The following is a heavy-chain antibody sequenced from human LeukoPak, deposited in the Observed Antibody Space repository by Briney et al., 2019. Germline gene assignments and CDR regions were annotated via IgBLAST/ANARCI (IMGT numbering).Heavy chain of an antibody. CDR2: IYSDGST. CDR3: AFGPMWTGLFQH. Sequence: GGSLRLSCAASGFTVSTNQMSWVRQAPGKGLEWVSSIYSDGSTFHADSVKGRFTISRDNSKNTVYLQMNSLRAEDTAVYYCAFGPMWTGLFQHWGQGTLVTVSS. CDR1: GFTVSTNQ. D-gene: IGHD2-21*01. V-gene: IGHV3-53*01. J-gene: IGHJ1*01.